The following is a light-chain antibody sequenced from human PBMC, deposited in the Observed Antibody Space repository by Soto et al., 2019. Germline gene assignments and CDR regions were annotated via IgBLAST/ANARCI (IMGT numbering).Light chain of an antibody. CDR1: SSDAGGYNF. CDR2: EVS. V-gene: IGLV2-8*01. J-gene: IGLJ2*01. Sequence: QSALTQPPSASGSPGQSVTISCTGTSSDAGGYNFVSWYQQHPGKAPKLMIYEVSERPSGVPDRFSGSKSGNTASLTVSGLQADDEADYYCSSYAGSNIVVFGGGTKLTVL. CDR3: SSYAGSNIVV.